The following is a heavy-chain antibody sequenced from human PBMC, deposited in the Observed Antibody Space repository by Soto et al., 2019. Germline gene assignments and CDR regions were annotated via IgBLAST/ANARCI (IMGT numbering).Heavy chain of an antibody. J-gene: IGHJ5*01. Sequence: QVQLVQSGAEVQKPGSSVKISCKTAGDTFSRYTISWVRQAAGQGLEWMGRIISILGVEDYAQKLQGRVTITADKSTGTAYMELSSLTSEDTALYYCARDYGGGYYLVNWFDSWGQGTLVTVSS. CDR2: IISILGVE. CDR1: GDTFSRYT. D-gene: IGHD5-12*01. V-gene: IGHV1-69*08. CDR3: ARDYGGGYYLVNWFDS.